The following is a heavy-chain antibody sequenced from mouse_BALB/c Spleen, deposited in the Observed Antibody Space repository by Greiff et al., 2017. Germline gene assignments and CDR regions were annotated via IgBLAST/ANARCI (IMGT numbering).Heavy chain of an antibody. CDR1: GYSFTGYY. D-gene: IGHD1-1*01. J-gene: IGHJ3*01. CDR3: ARGSSSAWFAY. Sequence: LVKTGASVKISCKASGYSFTGYYMHWVKQSHGKSLEWIGYISCYNGATSYNQKFKGKATFTVDTSSSTAYMQLNSLTSEDSAVYYCARGSSSAWFAYWGQGTLVTVSA. CDR2: ISCYNGAT. V-gene: IGHV1S34*01.